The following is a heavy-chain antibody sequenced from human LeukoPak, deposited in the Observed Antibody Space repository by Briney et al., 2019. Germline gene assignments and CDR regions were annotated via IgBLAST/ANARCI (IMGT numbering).Heavy chain of an antibody. CDR1: GYSLTNYW. CDR2: IYPGDSDT. CDR3: ARHPYYDLLAPFDP. D-gene: IGHD3-9*01. V-gene: IGHV5-51*01. Sequence: KPGESLKISCKGSGYSLTNYWIGWVRQMPGKGLEWMGIIYPGDSDTRYSPSFQGQVTISADKSISTAYLQWSSLKASDTAMYYCARHPYYDLLAPFDPWGQGTLVTVSS. J-gene: IGHJ5*02.